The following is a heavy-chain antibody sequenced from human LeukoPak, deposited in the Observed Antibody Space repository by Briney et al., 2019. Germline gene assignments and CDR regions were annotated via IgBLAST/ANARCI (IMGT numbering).Heavy chain of an antibody. CDR2: IYYSGST. CDR3: ARHVNSSSWYGGYYYYYGMDV. CDR1: GGSISSSSYY. J-gene: IGHJ6*02. D-gene: IGHD6-13*01. Sequence: SETLSLTCTVSGGSISSSSYYWGWIRQPLGKGLEWIGSIYYSGSTYYNPSLKSRVTISVDTSKNQFSLELSSVTAADTAVYYCARHVNSSSWYGGYYYYYGMDVWGQGTTVTVSS. V-gene: IGHV4-39*01.